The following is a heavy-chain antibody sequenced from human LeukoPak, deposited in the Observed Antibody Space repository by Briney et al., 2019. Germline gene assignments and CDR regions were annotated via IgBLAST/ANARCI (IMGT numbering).Heavy chain of an antibody. CDR1: GGSISSSNW. CDR2: IYHSGST. V-gene: IGHV4-4*02. D-gene: IGHD3-10*01. Sequence: SSETLSLTCAVSGGSISSSNWWSWVRQPPGKGLEWIGEIYHSGSTNYNPSLKSRVTISVDKSKNQFSLKLSSVTAADTAVYYCAREGNTMVLGGMDVWGQGTTVTVSS. CDR3: AREGNTMVLGGMDV. J-gene: IGHJ6*02.